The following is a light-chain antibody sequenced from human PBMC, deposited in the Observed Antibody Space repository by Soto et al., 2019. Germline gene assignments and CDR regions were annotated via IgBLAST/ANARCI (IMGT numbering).Light chain of an antibody. CDR3: QQYNTWPPYT. J-gene: IGKJ2*01. Sequence: EIVMAQSPATLSVSPGERATLSCRASQSINRNLAWYQQKSGQAPRLLIFDASTRATGIPDRFSGSGSGTEFTLTISSLQSEDFAVYYCQQYNTWPPYTFCQGTRLEI. CDR2: DAS. V-gene: IGKV3-15*01. CDR1: QSINRN.